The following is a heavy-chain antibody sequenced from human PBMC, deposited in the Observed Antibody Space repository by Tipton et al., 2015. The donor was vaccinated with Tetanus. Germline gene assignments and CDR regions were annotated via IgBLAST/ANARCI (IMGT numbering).Heavy chain of an antibody. Sequence: EVQLVQSGAEVKKPGESLKISCQGSGYSFSNYWIGWVRQMPGKGLEWMGIIYPSDSYTRYSPSFQGRVTISADKSISAAYLQWRSLKASDTAMYFCARGYHYDSSGSNYYGMDVWGQGTTVTVSS. V-gene: IGHV5-51*01. CDR2: IYPSDSYT. D-gene: IGHD3-22*01. CDR1: GYSFSNYW. CDR3: ARGYHYDSSGSNYYGMDV. J-gene: IGHJ6*02.